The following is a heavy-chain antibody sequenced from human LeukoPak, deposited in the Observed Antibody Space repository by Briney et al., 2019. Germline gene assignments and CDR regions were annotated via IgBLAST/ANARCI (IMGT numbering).Heavy chain of an antibody. CDR2: IDHSGST. D-gene: IGHD3-3*01. Sequence: SETLSLTCAVYGGSFSGYYWSWIRQPPGKGLEWIGEIDHSGSTNYNPSLKSRVTISVDTSKNQFSLKLNSVTAADTAVYYCAGKGAYYDFWSGYLYDYYMDVWGKGTTVTVSS. J-gene: IGHJ6*03. CDR1: GGSFSGYY. CDR3: AGKGAYYDFWSGYLYDYYMDV. V-gene: IGHV4-34*01.